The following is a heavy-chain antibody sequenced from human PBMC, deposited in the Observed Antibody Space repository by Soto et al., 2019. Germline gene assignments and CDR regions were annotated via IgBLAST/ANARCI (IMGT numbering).Heavy chain of an antibody. CDR2: IFYTGRT. CDR1: DGSNSTSSYY. V-gene: IGHV4-39*01. J-gene: IGHJ4*02. Sequence: PSETLSLTCTVSDGSNSTSSYYWGWIRQSPGKGLEWIGTIFYTGRTYYNPSLESRVTLSVDTSKNQFSLHLTSVTAADTAVYNCTRHHPHHYDSSGYFDYWGQGTLVTVSS. D-gene: IGHD3-22*01. CDR3: TRHHPHHYDSSGYFDY.